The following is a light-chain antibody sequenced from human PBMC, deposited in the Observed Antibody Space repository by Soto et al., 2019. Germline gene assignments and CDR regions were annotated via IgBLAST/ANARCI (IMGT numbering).Light chain of an antibody. CDR2: WAA. CDR1: QSLLYSSNRRSH. J-gene: IGKJ1*01. CDR3: QQYYSAPAT. Sequence: DIVMSQSTAYLAVSLGERATINCKASQSLLYSSNRRSHLACYQQKSGHPPRLLIYWAATRESGVPDRFSGSGSGTDFTFTINSLQAEDVAVYFCQQYYSAPATFGQGTKVDNK. V-gene: IGKV4-1*01.